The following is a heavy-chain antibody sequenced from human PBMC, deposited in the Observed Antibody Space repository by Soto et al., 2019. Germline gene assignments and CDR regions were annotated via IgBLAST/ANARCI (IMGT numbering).Heavy chain of an antibody. J-gene: IGHJ6*02. V-gene: IGHV1-18*01. D-gene: IGHD2-8*01. CDR2: ISAYNGNT. CDR3: ATPPPYCTNGVCLGHYYGMDV. Sequence: ASVKVSCKASGYTFTTYGISWVRQAPGQGLEWMGWISAYNGNTNYAQMLQGRVTMTTDTSTSTAHMGLSSLRSEDTAVYYCATPPPYCTNGVCLGHYYGMDVWGQGTTVTVSS. CDR1: GYTFTTYG.